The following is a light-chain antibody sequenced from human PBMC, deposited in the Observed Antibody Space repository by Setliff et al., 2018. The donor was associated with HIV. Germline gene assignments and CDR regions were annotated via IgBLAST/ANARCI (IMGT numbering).Light chain of an antibody. Sequence: QSVLAQPPSVSGSPGQSVTISCTGTSSDVGNYNRVSWYQQPPGAAPKLIIYEVSNQPSGVPDRFSGSKSGNTASLTISGLQAEDEALYFCSSYTSIITFVFGTGTKVTVL. V-gene: IGLV2-18*02. CDR3: SSYTSIITFV. CDR1: SSDVGNYNR. CDR2: EVS. J-gene: IGLJ1*01.